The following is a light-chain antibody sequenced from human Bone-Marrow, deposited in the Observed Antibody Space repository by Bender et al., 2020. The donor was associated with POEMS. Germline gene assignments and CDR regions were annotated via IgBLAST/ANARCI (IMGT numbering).Light chain of an antibody. Sequence: QSVLTQPPSVSGAPGQTVTISCTGTSSNMGAGYGVNWYQQLPGTAPKLLIYNNENRPSGVPDRISGSKYGTSASLAIAGLQAEDEADYYCQSYDISLSGWVFGGGTKLTAL. CDR1: SSNMGAGYG. CDR3: QSYDISLSGWV. V-gene: IGLV1-40*01. CDR2: NNE. J-gene: IGLJ3*02.